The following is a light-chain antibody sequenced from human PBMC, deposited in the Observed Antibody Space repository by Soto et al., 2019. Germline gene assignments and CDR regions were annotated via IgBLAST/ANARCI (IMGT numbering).Light chain of an antibody. J-gene: IGKJ5*01. V-gene: IGKV1-39*01. Sequence: DIPMTLSPSSLSASVGDRVTMACRASQSISSYLDWYQQKPGKAPKLLIYAASSLQSGVPSRFSGSGSGTDFTLTISSLQPEDFATYYCHQSCSTPITFGQGTRLEI. CDR2: AAS. CDR3: HQSCSTPIT. CDR1: QSISSY.